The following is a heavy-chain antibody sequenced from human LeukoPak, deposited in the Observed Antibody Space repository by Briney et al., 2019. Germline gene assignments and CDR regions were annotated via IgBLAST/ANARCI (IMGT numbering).Heavy chain of an antibody. V-gene: IGHV2-5*02. CDR1: GFSRSTRGAG. CDR2: IYWDDDQ. Sequence: EAGPTLFKPTPALTLTFTGSGFSRSTRGAGVGWIRQPPGKALEWLTLIYWDDDQRYSPSLKSRLTITKDSSKNQVVLTTTNVAPVDTATYYCAHSRDYGDLYYWGQGTLVTVSS. J-gene: IGHJ4*02. CDR3: AHSRDYGDLYY. D-gene: IGHD4-17*01.